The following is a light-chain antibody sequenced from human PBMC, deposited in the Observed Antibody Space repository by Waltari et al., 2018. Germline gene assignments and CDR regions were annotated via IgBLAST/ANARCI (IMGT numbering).Light chain of an antibody. J-gene: IGKJ2*01. CDR3: QQYYSTPPT. V-gene: IGKV4-1*01. CDR1: QSLLWSFNNNNY. Sequence: DIVMTQSPDSLAVSLGERATINCKSSQSLLWSFNNNNYLAWYQQKPGQPPKLLIHWASTRESGVPDRFSGSGSGPDFTLTISSLQAEDVAVYYCQQYYSTPPTFGQGTKLEIK. CDR2: WAS.